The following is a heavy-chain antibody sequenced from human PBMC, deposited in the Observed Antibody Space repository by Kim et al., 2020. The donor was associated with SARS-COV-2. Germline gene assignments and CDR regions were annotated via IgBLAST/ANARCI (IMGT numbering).Heavy chain of an antibody. V-gene: IGHV4-59*13. CDR1: GGSISSYY. CDR2: IYYSGST. D-gene: IGHD4-17*01. CDR3: ARLYGGYTYYYYYYGMDV. J-gene: IGHJ6*02. Sequence: SETLSLTCTVSGGSISSYYWSWIRQPPGKGLEWIGYIYYSGSTNYNPSLKSRVTISVDTSKNQFSLKLSSVTAADTAVYYCARLYGGYTYYYYYYGMDVWGQGTTVTVSS.